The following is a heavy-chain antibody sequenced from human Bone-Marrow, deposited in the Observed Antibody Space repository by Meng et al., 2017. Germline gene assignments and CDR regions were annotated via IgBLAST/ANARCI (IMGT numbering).Heavy chain of an antibody. CDR3: ARGGIVATSSLDY. Sequence: HVQLQQPCPGLVKPSQTPSITCSMSSDSVSSNSDAWNWIRQSQPRGLEWLGRTYYKSKWYNDYAVSVKSRITINPDTTKNQFSLQLNSVTPEDTAVYYCARGGIVATSSLDYWGQGTLVTVSS. CDR1: SDSVSSNSDA. CDR2: TYYKSKWYN. J-gene: IGHJ4*02. V-gene: IGHV6-1*01. D-gene: IGHD5-12*01.